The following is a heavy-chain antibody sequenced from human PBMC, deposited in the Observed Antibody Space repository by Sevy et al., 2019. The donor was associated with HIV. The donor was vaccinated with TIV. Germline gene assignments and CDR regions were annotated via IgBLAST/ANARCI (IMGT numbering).Heavy chain of an antibody. CDR2: ISLDGRNQ. D-gene: IGHD4-4*01. CDR3: ARETDNSARWLDP. J-gene: IGHJ5*02. Sequence: GGSLRLSCEASGFTFPLYSMHWVRQAPGKGLEWVATISLDGRNQHYADSVKGRFTISRDNSKNTLFLQMNSLTVEDTAVYYCARETDNSARWLDPWGQGTLVTVSS. V-gene: IGHV3-30*04. CDR1: GFTFPLYS.